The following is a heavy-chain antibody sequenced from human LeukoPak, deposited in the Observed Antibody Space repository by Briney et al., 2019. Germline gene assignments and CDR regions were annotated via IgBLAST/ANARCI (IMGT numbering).Heavy chain of an antibody. CDR1: GYTLTELS. CDR2: FDPEDGET. Sequence: ASVKVSCKVSGYTLTELSMHWVRQAPGKGLEWMGGFDPEDGETIYAQKFQGRVTTTEDTSTDTAYMELSSLRSEDTAVYYCATVQRQLPGIAVALIDYWGQGTLVTVSS. CDR3: ATVQRQLPGIAVALIDY. D-gene: IGHD6-19*01. J-gene: IGHJ4*02. V-gene: IGHV1-24*01.